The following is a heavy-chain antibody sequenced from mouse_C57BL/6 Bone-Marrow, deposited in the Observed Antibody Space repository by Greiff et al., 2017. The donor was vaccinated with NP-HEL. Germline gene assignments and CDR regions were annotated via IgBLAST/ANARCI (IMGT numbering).Heavy chain of an antibody. D-gene: IGHD2-3*01. J-gene: IGHJ1*03. CDR3: AEGGGWLLQKYFDV. Sequence: QVQLQQSGPELVKPGASVKLSCKASGYTFTSYDINWVKQRPGQGLEWIGWIYPRDGSTKYNEKFKGKATLTVDTSSSTAYMELHSLTSEDSAVYFCAEGGGWLLQKYFDVWGTGTTVTVSS. CDR2: IYPRDGST. V-gene: IGHV1-85*01. CDR1: GYTFTSYD.